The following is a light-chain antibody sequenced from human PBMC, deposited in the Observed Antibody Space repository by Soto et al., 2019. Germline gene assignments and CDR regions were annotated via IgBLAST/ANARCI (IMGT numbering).Light chain of an antibody. J-gene: IGKJ4*01. CDR1: QSVSSSY. CDR3: QQFSRYPLT. Sequence: IVFNQSPCTLSLSPGERATLSCRASQSVSSSYLAWYQQKPGQPPRLLIYDASSRATGIPDRFSGGGSGTDFTLTISRLEPEDFAVYYCQQFSRYPLTFGGGTKVDIK. CDR2: DAS. V-gene: IGKV3-20*01.